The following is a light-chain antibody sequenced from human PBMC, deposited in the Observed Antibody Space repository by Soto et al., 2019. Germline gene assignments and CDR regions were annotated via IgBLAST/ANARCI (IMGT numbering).Light chain of an antibody. CDR1: QSVNSNY. J-gene: IGKJ1*01. CDR3: QQYDSTPPT. CDR2: GAS. V-gene: IGKV3-20*01. Sequence: EIVLTQSPGTLSLSPGDRATLSCRASQSVNSNYLAWYQRKPGQAPRLLIYGASNRATDIPYRFSASGSGTDFTLTITRLEAEDFAVYYYQQYDSTPPTFGQGTKVEVK.